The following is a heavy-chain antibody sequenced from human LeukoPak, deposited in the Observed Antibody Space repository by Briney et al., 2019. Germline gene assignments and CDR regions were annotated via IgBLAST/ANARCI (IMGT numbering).Heavy chain of an antibody. Sequence: ASVKVSCKASGYIFTTYYMHWLRQGPGQGHEWMGIINPRGGSTDYAQKFQGRVTMTSDTSTSTVYMELKSLRSEDTAVYYCASHSVVPTANRADYWGQGTLVTVSS. J-gene: IGHJ4*02. CDR2: INPRGGST. CDR3: ASHSVVPTANRADY. CDR1: GYIFTTYY. V-gene: IGHV1-46*01. D-gene: IGHD2-2*01.